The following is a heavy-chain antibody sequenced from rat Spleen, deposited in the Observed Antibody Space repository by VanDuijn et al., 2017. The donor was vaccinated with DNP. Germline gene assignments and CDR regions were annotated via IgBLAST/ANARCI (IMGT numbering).Heavy chain of an antibody. Sequence: EVQLVESGGDLVQPGRSLKLFCAAAGFTFSDYYMAWVRQAPTKGREWVSYIRYDGGRTKYGDSVKGRFTISRDNAKNTLYMQMNSLRSEDMATYYCARWNSGHFDYWGQGVMVPVSS. CDR3: ARWNSGHFDY. J-gene: IGHJ2*01. CDR2: IRYDGGRT. V-gene: IGHV5-22*01. D-gene: IGHD4-3*01. CDR1: GFTFSDYY.